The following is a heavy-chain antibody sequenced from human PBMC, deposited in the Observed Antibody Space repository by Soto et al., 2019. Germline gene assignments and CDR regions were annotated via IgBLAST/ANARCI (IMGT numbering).Heavy chain of an antibody. CDR2: IYYSGST. V-gene: IGHV4-59*08. D-gene: IGHD1-20*01. CDR1: GGSISSYY. J-gene: IGHJ4*02. CDR3: ASAQRGYNWNYFEH. Sequence: SETLSLTCTVSGGSISSYYWSWIRQPPGKGLEWIGYIYYSGSTNYNPSLKSRVTISVDTSKNQFSLKVSAVTAADTAVYYCASAQRGYNWNYFEHWGQGALVTVSS.